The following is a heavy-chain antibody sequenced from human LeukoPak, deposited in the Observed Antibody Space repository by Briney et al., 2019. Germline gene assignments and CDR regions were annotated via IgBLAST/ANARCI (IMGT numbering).Heavy chain of an antibody. CDR1: GFTFSDYG. V-gene: IGHV3-64*01. J-gene: IGHJ3*02. CDR2: ISSAGSYT. Sequence: PGGSLRLSCVASGFTFSDYGLYWVRQAPGKGLEHASGISSAGSYTYYANSVRGRFTISRDNSKNTLYLQMGSLRAEDMAIYYCARGPTVTTFNAFDIWGQGTMVTVSS. CDR3: ARGPTVTTFNAFDI. D-gene: IGHD4-17*01.